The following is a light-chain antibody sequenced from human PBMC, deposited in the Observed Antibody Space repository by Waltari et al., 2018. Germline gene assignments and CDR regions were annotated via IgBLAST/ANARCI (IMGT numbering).Light chain of an antibody. Sequence: DIQMTQSPSSLSASIGDRVTITCRSSQGINSYLAWYQQKPGKVPKLLIYYSSTLQSGVPSRFSGSGSGTDFTLTISSLQPEDVAVYYCQKYNSAPRTFGQGTKVEIK. J-gene: IGKJ1*01. CDR2: YSS. CDR3: QKYNSAPRT. V-gene: IGKV1-27*01. CDR1: QGINSY.